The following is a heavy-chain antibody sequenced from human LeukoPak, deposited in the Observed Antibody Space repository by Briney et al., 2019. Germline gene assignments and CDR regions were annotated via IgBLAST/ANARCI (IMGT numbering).Heavy chain of an antibody. V-gene: IGHV3-23*01. CDR3: ARKRGVTGDYFGY. CDR1: GFTFSSYA. D-gene: IGHD2-21*02. Sequence: PGGSLRLSCAGSGFTFSSYAMNWVRQAPGKGLEWVSTISGSSDVTYYADSVRGRFTIARDNSKNTLSLQMNSLRAEDTALYYCARKRGVTGDYFGYWGKGTLVTVSS. J-gene: IGHJ4*02. CDR2: ISGSSDVT.